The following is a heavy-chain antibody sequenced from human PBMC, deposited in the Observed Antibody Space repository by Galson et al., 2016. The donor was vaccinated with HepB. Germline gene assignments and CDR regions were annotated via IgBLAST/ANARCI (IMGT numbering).Heavy chain of an antibody. J-gene: IGHJ6*02. CDR2: SYSSGRT. CDR3: TRDDSGGWYGFHYGMDV. CDR1: GASISGYY. Sequence: ETLSPTCTVSGASISGYYLSWIRPPPGKGLEGTGYSYSSGRTNYNPSLNSRVTISVDTSKNQFPLKLSPVTAADAVVCYCTRDDSGGWYGFHYGMDVWGQGTTVTVSS. V-gene: IGHV4-59*01. D-gene: IGHD6-19*01.